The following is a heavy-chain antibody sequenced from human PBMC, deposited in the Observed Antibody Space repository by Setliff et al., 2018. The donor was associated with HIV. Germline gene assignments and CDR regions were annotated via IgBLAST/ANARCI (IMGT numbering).Heavy chain of an antibody. V-gene: IGHV4-38-2*02. CDR1: GYSISSGYY. CDR2: IYHSGST. Sequence: PPETLSLTCAVSGYSISSGYYWGWIRQPPGKGLEWIGSIYHSGSTYYSPSLKSRVTMSVDTSKNQFSLQLSSVTAADTAVYFCSTDSSGYYSFDYWGQGTLVTVSS. D-gene: IGHD3-22*01. J-gene: IGHJ4*02. CDR3: STDSSGYYSFDY.